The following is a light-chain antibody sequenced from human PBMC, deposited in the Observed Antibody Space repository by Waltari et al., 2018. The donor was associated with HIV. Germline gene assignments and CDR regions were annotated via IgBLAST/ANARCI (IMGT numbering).Light chain of an antibody. Sequence: DIQMTQSPSSLSASVGDRVTISCRASHGISNYLAWYQQKPGKLPKLLIYAASTLQSGVPSRFSGSGSGTDFTLTISSLQPEDIATYYCQKYNNAPWTFGQGTKVQIK. J-gene: IGKJ1*01. CDR1: HGISNY. CDR2: AAS. CDR3: QKYNNAPWT. V-gene: IGKV1-27*01.